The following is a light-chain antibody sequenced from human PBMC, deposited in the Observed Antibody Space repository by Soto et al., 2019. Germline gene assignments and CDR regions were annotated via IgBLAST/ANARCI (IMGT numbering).Light chain of an antibody. CDR3: CSYAGSSSYG. Sequence: QSVLTQPASVSGSPGQSITIPCTGASMDVGSYSLVSWYQHHPVRAPHLMIYEDIKRPSGVSNRFAGSKSGNTASLTISGLQAEDEADYYCCSYAGSSSYGFGTGTKLTVL. CDR2: EDI. J-gene: IGLJ1*01. V-gene: IGLV2-23*01. CDR1: SMDVGSYSL.